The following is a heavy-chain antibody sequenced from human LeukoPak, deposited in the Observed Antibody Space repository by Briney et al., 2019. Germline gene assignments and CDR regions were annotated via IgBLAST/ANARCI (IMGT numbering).Heavy chain of an antibody. D-gene: IGHD1-26*01. Sequence: GGSLRLSCAASGFTFSSYWMSWVRQAPGKGLEWVAVISYDGSNKYYADSVKGRFTISRDNSKNTLYLQMNSLRAEDTAVYYCAKGSGSYKYWGQGTLVTVSS. J-gene: IGHJ4*02. V-gene: IGHV3-30*18. CDR3: AKGSGSYKY. CDR2: ISYDGSNK. CDR1: GFTFSSYW.